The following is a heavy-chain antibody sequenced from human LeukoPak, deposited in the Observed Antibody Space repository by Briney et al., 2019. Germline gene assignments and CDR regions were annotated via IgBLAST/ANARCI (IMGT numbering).Heavy chain of an antibody. D-gene: IGHD6-13*01. V-gene: IGHV2-5*02. Sequence: ESGPALVKSTQTLTLSCTFSGFSLTSGGLSVGWIRQPPGKALEWLALIFWDDDKRYNPSLKTRLTITKDTSKKQVFLTVTDMDPLDTGTYFCADRQSAAVDRWFDTWGQGTLVTVSS. CDR2: IFWDDDK. J-gene: IGHJ5*02. CDR3: ADRQSAAVDRWFDT. CDR1: GFSLTSGGLS.